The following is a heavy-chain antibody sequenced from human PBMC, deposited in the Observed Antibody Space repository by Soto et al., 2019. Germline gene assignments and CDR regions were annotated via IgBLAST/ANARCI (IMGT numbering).Heavy chain of an antibody. CDR3: ARALSSGRSSTSCPNYYYYGMDV. CDR1: GGTFSSYA. D-gene: IGHD2-2*01. V-gene: IGHV1-69*13. Sequence: SVKVSCKASGGTFSSYAISWVRQAPGQGLEWMGGIIPIFGTANYAQKFQGRVTITAGESTSTAYMELSSLRSEDTAVYYCARALSSGRSSTSCPNYYYYGMDVWGQGTTVTVSS. J-gene: IGHJ6*02. CDR2: IIPIFGTA.